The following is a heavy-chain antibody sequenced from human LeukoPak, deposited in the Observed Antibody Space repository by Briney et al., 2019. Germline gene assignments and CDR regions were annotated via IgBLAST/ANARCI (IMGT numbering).Heavy chain of an antibody. CDR2: IIPIFGTA. CDR3: ARDSRSGCNYHYFDY. Sequence: SVKVSCKASGRTFSSYAISWVRQAPGQGLEWMGRIIPIFGTANYAQKFPGRVTITTDESTSTAYMELSSLRSEDTAVYYCARDSRSGCNYHYFDYWGQGTLVTVSS. D-gene: IGHD5-24*01. CDR1: GRTFSSYA. J-gene: IGHJ4*02. V-gene: IGHV1-69*05.